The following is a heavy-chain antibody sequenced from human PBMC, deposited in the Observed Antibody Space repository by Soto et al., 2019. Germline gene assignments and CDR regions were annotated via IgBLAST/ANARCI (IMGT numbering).Heavy chain of an antibody. CDR3: PRDSWGGADV. J-gene: IGHJ6*03. CDR2: ITNDGKSA. CDR1: GFTFSSYW. V-gene: IGHV3-74*01. D-gene: IGHD2-21*01. Sequence: VQLVESGGGLVKPGGSLRLSCAASGFTFSSYWMQWVRQTPGKGLVWVARITNDGKSAYYADSVKGRFTILRDNAKNSVYIELMGLSVDEPSVFYCPRDSWGGADVWGNGTTV.